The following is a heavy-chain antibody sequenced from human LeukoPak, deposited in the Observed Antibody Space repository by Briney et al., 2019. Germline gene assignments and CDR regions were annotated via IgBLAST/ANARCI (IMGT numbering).Heavy chain of an antibody. D-gene: IGHD2-21*02. J-gene: IGHJ4*02. CDR1: DYSISSAYY. Sequence: SETLSLTCAVSDYSISSAYYWGWIRQPPGKGLEWIGSIYHSGSTDYNPSLKCRVTISVDTSKNQFSLKLRSVTAADTAVYYCARDQAYCGGDCYFDFWGQGTLVTVSS. CDR3: ARDQAYCGGDCYFDF. V-gene: IGHV4-38-2*02. CDR2: IYHSGST.